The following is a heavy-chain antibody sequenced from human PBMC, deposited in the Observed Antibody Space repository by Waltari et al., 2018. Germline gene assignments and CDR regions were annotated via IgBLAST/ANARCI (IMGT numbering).Heavy chain of an antibody. CDR3: ARSLTNDAFDI. CDR1: GFTFSSYS. J-gene: IGHJ3*02. D-gene: IGHD4-4*01. Sequence: EVQLVESGGGLVQPGGSLRLSCAASGFTFSSYSMNWVRQAPGKGVEWVSYISSSSSTIYYADSVKGRFTISRDNAKNSLYLQMNSLRAEDTAVYYCARSLTNDAFDIWGQGTMVTVSS. CDR2: ISSSSSTI. V-gene: IGHV3-48*04.